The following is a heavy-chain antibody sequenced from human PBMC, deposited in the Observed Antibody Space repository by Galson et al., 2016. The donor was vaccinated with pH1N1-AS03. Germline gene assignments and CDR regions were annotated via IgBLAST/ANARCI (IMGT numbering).Heavy chain of an antibody. J-gene: IGHJ6*02. Sequence: SCKASGDTFSGYGITWVRQAPGQGLEWMGGIIPTYGTSNYAQKFQGRVTITADESTSTTYMDLSSLRSEDTAVYFCARRRLDPFRGASGWYFYFYGLDVWGQGTTVTVSS. CDR3: ARRRLDPFRGASGWYFYFYGLDV. CDR1: GDTFSGYG. V-gene: IGHV1-69*01. CDR2: IIPTYGTS. D-gene: IGHD6-25*01.